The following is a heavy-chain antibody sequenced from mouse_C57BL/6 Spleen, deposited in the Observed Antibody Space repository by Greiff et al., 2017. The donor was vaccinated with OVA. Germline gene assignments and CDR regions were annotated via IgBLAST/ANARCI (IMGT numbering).Heavy chain of an antibody. Sequence: QVQLQQSGPELVKPGASVKISCKASGYAFSSSWMNWVKQRPGKGLEWIGRIYPGDGDTNYNGKFKGKATLTADKSSSTAYMQLSSLTSEDSAVYFCARPLRGFAYWGQGTLVTVSA. D-gene: IGHD1-1*01. V-gene: IGHV1-82*01. J-gene: IGHJ3*01. CDR1: GYAFSSSW. CDR3: ARPLRGFAY. CDR2: IYPGDGDT.